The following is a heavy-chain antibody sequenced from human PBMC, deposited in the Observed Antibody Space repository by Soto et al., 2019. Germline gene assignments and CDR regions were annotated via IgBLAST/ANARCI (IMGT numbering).Heavy chain of an antibody. D-gene: IGHD3-3*01. CDR2: TYNNGRT. CDR1: GGSINTRDFY. CDR3: ARDRTVSVNDYDFPYGLDA. V-gene: IGHV4-31*03. J-gene: IGHJ6*02. Sequence: QVLLQESGPRLVKPSQTLSLTCIVSGGSINTRDFYWTWIRQQPETGLEWIGNTYNNGRTSYNPSLMSRVSISLDTSKTQFALTLFSVTAADAAVYYCARDRTVSVNDYDFPYGLDAWGQGTSVIVSS.